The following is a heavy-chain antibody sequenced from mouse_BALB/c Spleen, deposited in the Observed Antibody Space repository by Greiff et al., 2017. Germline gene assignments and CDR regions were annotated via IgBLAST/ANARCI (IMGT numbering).Heavy chain of an antibody. CDR1: GYTFTSYV. V-gene: IGHV1-14*01. Sequence: EVQVVESGPELVKPGASVKMSCKASGYTFTSYVMHWVKQKPGQGLEWIGYINPYNDGTKYNEKFKGKATLTSDKSSSTAYMELSSLTSEDSAVYYCARVYYGSSYGGYFDVWGAGTTVTVSS. D-gene: IGHD1-1*01. J-gene: IGHJ1*01. CDR3: ARVYYGSSYGGYFDV. CDR2: INPYNDGT.